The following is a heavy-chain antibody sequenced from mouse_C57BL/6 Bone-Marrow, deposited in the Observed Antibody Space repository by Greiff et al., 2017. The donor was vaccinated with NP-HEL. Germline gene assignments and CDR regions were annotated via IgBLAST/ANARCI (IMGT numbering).Heavy chain of an antibody. Sequence: VQLQQPGAELVRPGSSVKLSCKASGYTFTSYWMHWVKQRPIQGLEWIGNIDPSDSETPYNQKFKDKATLTVDKYSSTAYMQLSSLTSEDSAVYYCARGWLLHWYFDVWGTGTTVTVSS. D-gene: IGHD2-3*01. J-gene: IGHJ1*03. CDR3: ARGWLLHWYFDV. V-gene: IGHV1-52*01. CDR2: IDPSDSET. CDR1: GYTFTSYW.